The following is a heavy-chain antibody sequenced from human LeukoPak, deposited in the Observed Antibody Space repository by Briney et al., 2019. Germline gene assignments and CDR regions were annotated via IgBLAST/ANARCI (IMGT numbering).Heavy chain of an antibody. J-gene: IGHJ4*02. CDR1: GFTFSSYS. Sequence: GRSLRLSCAASGFTFSSYSMHWVRQAPGKGLEWVAVISYDGSNKYYADSVKGRFTISRDNSKNTLYLQVNSLRAEDTAVYFCARVRSYYDSSGYFAYWGQGTLVTVSS. D-gene: IGHD3-22*01. CDR2: ISYDGSNK. CDR3: ARVRSYYDSSGYFAY. V-gene: IGHV3-30-3*01.